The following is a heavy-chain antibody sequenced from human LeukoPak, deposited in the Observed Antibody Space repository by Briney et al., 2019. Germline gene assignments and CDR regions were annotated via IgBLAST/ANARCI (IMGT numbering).Heavy chain of an antibody. CDR2: IYYSGST. CDR3: ARVNYEFWFDP. D-gene: IGHD3-22*01. CDR1: GGSISSYY. V-gene: IGHV4-59*01. J-gene: IGHJ5*02. Sequence: PSETLSLTCTVTGGSISSYYWSWIRQPPGKGLEWIGYIYYSGSTNYNPSLKSRVTISVDTSKNQFSLKLSSVTAADTAVYYCARVNYEFWFDPWGQGTLVTVSS.